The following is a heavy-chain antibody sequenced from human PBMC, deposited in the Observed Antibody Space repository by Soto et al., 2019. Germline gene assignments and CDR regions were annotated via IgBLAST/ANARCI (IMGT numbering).Heavy chain of an antibody. V-gene: IGHV4-31*03. CDR1: GGSISSGGYY. D-gene: IGHD2-21*02. CDR3: ARVFCGGNCYPNY. CDR2: IYYSGST. Sequence: QVQLQESGPGLVKPSQTLSLTCTVSGGSISSGGYYWSGIRQHPGKGLEWIGDIYYSGSTYYNPSLKSRVTRSLDTSKNQFSLKLSSVTAADTAVYYCARVFCGGNCYPNYWGQGTLVTVSS. J-gene: IGHJ4*02.